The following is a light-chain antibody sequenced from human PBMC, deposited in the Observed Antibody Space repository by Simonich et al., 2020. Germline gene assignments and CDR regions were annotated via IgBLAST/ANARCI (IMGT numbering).Light chain of an antibody. CDR1: SSDVGGYNY. CDR2: DVS. V-gene: IGLV2-14*01. Sequence: QSALTQPASVSGSPGQSITISCTGTSSDVGGYNYVSWYQQHPGKAPKLMIYDVSQRPAGVSNRFSGSKSGNTASLTISGLQAEDEADYYCSSYTSSSTVFGGGTKLTVL. CDR3: SSYTSSSTV. J-gene: IGLJ3*02.